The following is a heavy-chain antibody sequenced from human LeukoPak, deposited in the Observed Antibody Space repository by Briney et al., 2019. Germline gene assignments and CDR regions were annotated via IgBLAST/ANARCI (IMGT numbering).Heavy chain of an antibody. J-gene: IGHJ6*04. CDR3: AKEMATIRLVSPDV. V-gene: IGHV3-23*01. CDR1: GFTFSSYA. D-gene: IGHD5-24*01. Sequence: PGGSLRLSCAASGFTFSSYAMSWVRQVPGKGLEWVSTISGSGGSTYYAGTVKGRFTISRDNSKNTLYLQMNSLRAEDTAVYYCAKEMATIRLVSPDVWGKGTTVTISS. CDR2: ISGSGGST.